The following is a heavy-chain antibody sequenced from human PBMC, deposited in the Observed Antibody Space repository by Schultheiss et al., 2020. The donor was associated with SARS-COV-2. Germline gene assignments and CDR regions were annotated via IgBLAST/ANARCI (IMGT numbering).Heavy chain of an antibody. Sequence: GESLKISCAASGFTVSSNYMSWVRQAPGKGLEWVSAISGSGGSTYYADSVKGRFTISRDDSKNTLYLQMNSLKTEDTAVYYCTTANIVATKRDYWGQGTLVTVSS. V-gene: IGHV3-23*01. D-gene: IGHD5-12*01. CDR3: TTANIVATKRDY. J-gene: IGHJ4*02. CDR1: GFTVSSNY. CDR2: ISGSGGST.